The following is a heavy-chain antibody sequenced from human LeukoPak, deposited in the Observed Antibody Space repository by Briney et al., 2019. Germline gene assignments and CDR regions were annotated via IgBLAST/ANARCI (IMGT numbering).Heavy chain of an antibody. CDR3: AKDRWAYNWNDVSGWFDP. CDR2: IRYDGSNK. V-gene: IGHV3-30*02. D-gene: IGHD1-20*01. J-gene: IGHJ5*02. CDR1: GFTFSSYG. Sequence: PGGSLRLSCAASGFTFSSYGMHWVRQAPGKGLEWVAFIRYDGSNKYYADSVKGRVTISRDNSKNTLYLQMNSLRAEDTAVYYCAKDRWAYNWNDVSGWFDPWGQGTLVTVSS.